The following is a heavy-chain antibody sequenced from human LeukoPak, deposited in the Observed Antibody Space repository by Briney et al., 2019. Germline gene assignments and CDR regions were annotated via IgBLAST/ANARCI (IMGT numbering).Heavy chain of an antibody. V-gene: IGHV3-33*01. Sequence: GGSLRLSCAASGFTFSSYGMHWVRQAPGKGLEWVAVIWYDGSNKYYADSVKGRFTISRDNSKNTLYLQMNSLRAEDTAVYYCARDLGSSWYDDWFDPWGQGTLVTVSS. D-gene: IGHD6-13*01. CDR3: ARDLGSSWYDDWFDP. CDR2: IWYDGSNK. CDR1: GFTFSSYG. J-gene: IGHJ5*02.